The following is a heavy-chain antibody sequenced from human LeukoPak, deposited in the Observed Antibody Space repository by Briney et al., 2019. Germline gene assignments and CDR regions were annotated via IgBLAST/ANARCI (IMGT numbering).Heavy chain of an antibody. V-gene: IGHV4-31*03. CDR2: IFNTGRA. Sequence: SETLSLTCTVSGGSISRVGYFWRWIRQNPGKGLEYIGYIFNTGRASYNPSLRSRVTMSVDTPNNQFSLRLISVTAADTAVYYCATLVPVYSSGWYYVDYWGQGTLVTVSS. CDR1: GGSISRVGYF. CDR3: ATLVPVYSSGWYYVDY. J-gene: IGHJ4*02. D-gene: IGHD6-19*01.